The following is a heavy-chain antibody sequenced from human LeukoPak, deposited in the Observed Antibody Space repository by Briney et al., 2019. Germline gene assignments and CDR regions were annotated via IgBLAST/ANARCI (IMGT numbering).Heavy chain of an antibody. CDR2: IWSDGTRE. D-gene: IGHD2/OR15-2a*01. J-gene: IGHJ5*02. V-gene: IGHV3-33*08. CDR3: ARDLSVGAGWFDP. CDR1: GFTFSTYG. Sequence: GGSLRLSCAAPGFTFSTYGFHWVRQAPGKGLEWVSLIWSDGTRENYVDSVKGRFTISRDNSQSTLYLQMNNLRAEDTALYYCARDLSVGAGWFDPWGQGTLVTVSS.